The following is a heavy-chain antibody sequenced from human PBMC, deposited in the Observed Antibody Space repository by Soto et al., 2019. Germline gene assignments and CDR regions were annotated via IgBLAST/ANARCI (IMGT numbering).Heavy chain of an antibody. V-gene: IGHV2-5*01. CDR3: SRRLPFMGSDY. CDR1: GFSLTTSGVA. Sequence: QITLKESGPSLVKPTQTLTLSCTFSGFSLTTSGVAVGWVRQPQGKALEWLALIFWNGDKRYRPSLETRLSITMDTSRNQVVLTMTNMDPADTGTYYCSRRLPFMGSDYWGQGALVTVSS. D-gene: IGHD3-10*01. J-gene: IGHJ4*02. CDR2: IFWNGDK.